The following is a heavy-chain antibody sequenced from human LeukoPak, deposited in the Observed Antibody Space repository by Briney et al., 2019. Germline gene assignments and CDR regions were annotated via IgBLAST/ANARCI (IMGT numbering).Heavy chain of an antibody. Sequence: GGSLRLSCAASGFTFSSYAMSWVRQAPGKGLEWVSAVSDSGGTTYYADSVKGRFTISRDNSKNTLHLQMNSLRAEDTAVYYCARGEFGDQLLYSVWFDPWGQGTLVTVSS. CDR3: ARGEFGDQLLYSVWFDP. CDR1: GFTFSSYA. J-gene: IGHJ5*02. D-gene: IGHD2-2*02. CDR2: VSDSGGTT. V-gene: IGHV3-23*01.